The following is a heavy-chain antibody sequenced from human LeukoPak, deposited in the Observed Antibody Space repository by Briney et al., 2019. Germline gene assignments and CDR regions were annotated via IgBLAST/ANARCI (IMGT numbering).Heavy chain of an antibody. Sequence: PGGSLRLSCAASGFTFSNYGMSWVRQAPGKGLEWVSGISGSGGATYYADSVKGRFAISRDNAKNSLYLQMNSLRAEDTAVYYCARDSSGWYEAFDIWGQGTMVTVSS. CDR2: ISGSGGAT. CDR1: GFTFSNYG. V-gene: IGHV3-23*01. J-gene: IGHJ3*02. CDR3: ARDSSGWYEAFDI. D-gene: IGHD6-19*01.